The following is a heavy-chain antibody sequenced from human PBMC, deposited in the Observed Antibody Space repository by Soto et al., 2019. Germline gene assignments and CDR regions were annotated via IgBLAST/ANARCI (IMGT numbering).Heavy chain of an antibody. D-gene: IGHD6-19*01. J-gene: IGHJ6*02. CDR1: GYTFTSYA. CDR3: ARLYELSSGWYYYYGMDV. CDR2: INAGNGNT. V-gene: IGHV1-3*01. Sequence: ASVKVSCKASGYTFTSYAMHWVRQAPGQRLEWMGWINAGNGNTKYSQKFQGRVTITRDTSASTAYMELSSLRSEDTAVYYCARLYELSSGWYYYYGMDVWGQGTTVTVSS.